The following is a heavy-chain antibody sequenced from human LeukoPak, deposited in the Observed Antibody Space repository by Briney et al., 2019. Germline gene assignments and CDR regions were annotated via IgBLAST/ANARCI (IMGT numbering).Heavy chain of an antibody. J-gene: IGHJ4*02. CDR2: INPNSGGT. Sequence: ASVKVSCKASGYTFTSYYMHWVRQAPGQGLEWMGWINPNSGGTHYAQKFQGRVTVTRDTSISTTYMDLSRLRSDDTAVYYCARKGEDYGDYDYWGQGTLVTVSS. D-gene: IGHD4-17*01. V-gene: IGHV1-2*02. CDR1: GYTFTSYY. CDR3: ARKGEDYGDYDY.